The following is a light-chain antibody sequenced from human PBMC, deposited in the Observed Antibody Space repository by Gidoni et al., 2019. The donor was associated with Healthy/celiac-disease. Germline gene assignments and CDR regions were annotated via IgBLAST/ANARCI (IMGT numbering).Light chain of an antibody. CDR1: QSVSSN. V-gene: IGKV3-15*01. CDR3: QQYNNWLT. CDR2: GAS. Sequence: EIVMTQSPATLSVSPGERATLSCRASQSVSSNLAWYQQKPGQAPRLLIYGASTRATGIPARFSGSGSGTEFTLTLSSLQSEDFAVYYCQQYNNWLTFXGXTKVEIK. J-gene: IGKJ4*01.